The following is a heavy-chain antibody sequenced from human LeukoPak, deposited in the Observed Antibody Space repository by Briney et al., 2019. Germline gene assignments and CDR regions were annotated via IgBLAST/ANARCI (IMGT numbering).Heavy chain of an antibody. CDR3: AKDRARSHPYDTSGLTPNDY. J-gene: IGHJ4*02. CDR1: GFTFSSYG. D-gene: IGHD3-22*01. Sequence: PGRSLRLSCAASGFTFSSYGMHWVRQAPGKGLEWVAVISYDGSTKYYVDSVKGRFTISRDNSKNTLYLQMNSLRTEDTAVYYCAKDRARSHPYDTSGLTPNDYWGQGTLVTVSS. V-gene: IGHV3-30*18. CDR2: ISYDGSTK.